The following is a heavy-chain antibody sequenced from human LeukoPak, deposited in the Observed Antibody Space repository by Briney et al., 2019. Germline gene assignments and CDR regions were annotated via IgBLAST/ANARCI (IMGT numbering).Heavy chain of an antibody. CDR1: GGSISSSSYY. J-gene: IGHJ4*02. D-gene: IGHD3-3*01. CDR2: IYYSGST. CDR3: AGYDFWSGYRFDY. V-gene: IGHV4-39*01. Sequence: LETLSLTCTVSGGSISSSSYYWGWIRQPPGKGLEWIGSIYYSGSTYYNPSLKSRVTISVDTSKNQFSLKLSSVTAADTAVYYCAGYDFWSGYRFDYWGQGTLVTVSS.